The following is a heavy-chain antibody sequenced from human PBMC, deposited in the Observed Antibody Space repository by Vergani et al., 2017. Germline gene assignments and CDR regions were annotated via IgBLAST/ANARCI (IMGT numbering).Heavy chain of an antibody. V-gene: IGHV3-11*06. Sequence: QVQLVESGGGLVKPGGSLRLSCAASGFTFSDYYMSWIRQAPGKGLEGVSAISGSDGSSTSYADSVKGRFTISRDNAKNTLYLQMNRLGAEDTAVYYCARRDFWSGYYMEWGQGTLVTVSS. D-gene: IGHD3-3*01. CDR3: ARRDFWSGYYME. CDR2: ISGSDGSST. CDR1: GFTFSDYY. J-gene: IGHJ4*02.